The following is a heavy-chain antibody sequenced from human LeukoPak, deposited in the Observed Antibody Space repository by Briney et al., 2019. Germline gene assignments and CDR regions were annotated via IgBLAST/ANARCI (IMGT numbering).Heavy chain of an antibody. D-gene: IGHD1-26*01. V-gene: IGHV3-49*03. CDR2: IRSKTYSGTT. CDR1: GFAFGDYA. Sequence: GGSLRLSCTASGFAFGDYAMSWFRQAPGKGLEWVGFIRSKTYSGTTEHAASVKGRFTISRDDSKSIAYLQMNSLKTEDTAVYYCTRDKGWDSATLGCFDPWGQGTLVTVSS. CDR3: TRDKGWDSATLGCFDP. J-gene: IGHJ5*02.